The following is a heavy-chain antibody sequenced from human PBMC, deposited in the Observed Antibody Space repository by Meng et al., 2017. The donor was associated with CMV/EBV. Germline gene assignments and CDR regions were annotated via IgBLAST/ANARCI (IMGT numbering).Heavy chain of an antibody. J-gene: IGHJ4*02. CDR3: AGSYSGRYRYCFDY. CDR2: IIPILCIA. V-gene: IGHV1-69*02. D-gene: IGHD1-26*01. Sequence: SVKVSCKDSRGTFSSYTISWVRQAPGPGLAWMGRIIPILCIANYAQKFQGRVTITADKSPSTAYMDLSSLRSENIAVYYCAGSYSGRYRYCFDYWGQGTLVTVSS. CDR1: RGTFSSYT.